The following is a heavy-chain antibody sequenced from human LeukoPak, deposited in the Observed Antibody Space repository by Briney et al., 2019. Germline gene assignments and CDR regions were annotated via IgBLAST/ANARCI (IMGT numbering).Heavy chain of an antibody. CDR2: ISYDGSNK. V-gene: IGHV3-30-3*01. CDR1: GFTFSSYA. J-gene: IGHJ4*02. Sequence: PGRSLRLSCAASGFTFSSYAMHWVRQAPGKGLEWVAVISYDGSNKYYADSVKGRFTISRDNSKNTLYLQMNSLRAEDTAVYYCARSDEEAYYFDYWGQGTMVTVCS. CDR3: ARSDEEAYYFDY.